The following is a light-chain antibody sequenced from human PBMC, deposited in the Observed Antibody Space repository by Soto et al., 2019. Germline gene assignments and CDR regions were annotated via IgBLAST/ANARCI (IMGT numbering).Light chain of an antibody. CDR2: DGI. Sequence: QSALTQPAYVSGSPGQSITISCTGTSSDIGGYNYVSWYQQHPGKAPKLMIYDGINRPSGVSNRFSGSKSGKTASLTISGLQAEDEADYYCSSYISTSTLVFGTGTKLTVL. CDR1: SSDIGGYNY. V-gene: IGLV2-14*01. CDR3: SSYISTSTLV. J-gene: IGLJ1*01.